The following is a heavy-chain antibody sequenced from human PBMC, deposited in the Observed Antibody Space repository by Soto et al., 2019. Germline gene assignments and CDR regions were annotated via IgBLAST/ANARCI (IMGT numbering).Heavy chain of an antibody. J-gene: IGHJ6*02. CDR3: ARVSVAEDYYYYYGMDV. CDR2: IYYSGST. V-gene: IGHV4-59*01. CDR1: GGSISSYY. Sequence: SETLSLTCTVSGGSISSYYWSWIRQPPGKGLEWIGYIYYSGSTNYNPSLKSRVTISVDTSKNQFSLKLSSVTAADTAVYYCARVSVAEDYYYYYGMDVWGQGTTVTVSS. D-gene: IGHD6-19*01.